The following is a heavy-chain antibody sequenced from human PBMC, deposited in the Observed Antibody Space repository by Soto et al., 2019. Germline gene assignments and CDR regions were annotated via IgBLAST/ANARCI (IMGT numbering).Heavy chain of an antibody. J-gene: IGHJ4*02. CDR3: AKGGDIVVVVAAGPNFDY. V-gene: IGHV3-30*18. D-gene: IGHD2-15*01. Sequence: SLRLSCAASGFTFSSYGIHWVRQAPGKGLEWVAVISYDGSNKYYADSVKGRFTISRDNSKNTLYLQMNSLRAEDTAVYYCAKGGDIVVVVAAGPNFDYWGQGTLVTVSS. CDR1: GFTFSSYG. CDR2: ISYDGSNK.